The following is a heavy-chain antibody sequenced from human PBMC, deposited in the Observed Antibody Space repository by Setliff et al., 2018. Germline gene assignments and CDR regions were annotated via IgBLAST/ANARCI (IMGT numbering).Heavy chain of an antibody. J-gene: IGHJ3*02. CDR1: GGSISSGNYY. CDR2: IYYSGST. V-gene: IGHV4-39*02. CDR3: ARDPGYPSGVAGGFDT. Sequence: LSLTCRVSGGSISSGNYYWGLIRQPPGKGLEWVATIYYSGSTYSNPSLKSRVTISIDTSSKHFSLILTSVTAADTAVYYCARDPGYPSGVAGGFDTWGQGTTVTVSS. D-gene: IGHD2-2*03.